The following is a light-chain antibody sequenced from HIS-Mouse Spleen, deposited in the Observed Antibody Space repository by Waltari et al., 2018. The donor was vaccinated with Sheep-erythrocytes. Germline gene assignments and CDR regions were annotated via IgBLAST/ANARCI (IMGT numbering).Light chain of an antibody. Sequence: QSVLTQPPSVSGAPGQRVTISCTGSSSNIGAGYDVHWYQQLPGTTPKPLIYGNSNRPSGVPDRFAGYKSGTSASLAITGLQAEDEADYYCQSYDSSLSGWVFGGGTKLTVL. CDR1: SSNIGAGYD. CDR2: GNS. CDR3: QSYDSSLSGWV. V-gene: IGLV1-40*01. J-gene: IGLJ3*02.